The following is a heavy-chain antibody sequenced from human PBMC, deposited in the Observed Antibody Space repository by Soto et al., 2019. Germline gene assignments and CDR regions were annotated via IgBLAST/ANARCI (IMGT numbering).Heavy chain of an antibody. CDR2: IIPFFGTI. CDR3: ASSLMVVVGKKYVYYYGMDV. D-gene: IGHD2-15*01. Sequence: QVQLEQSGAEVKKPGSSVSVSCKISGGTFSDHTFSWVRQAPGQGLEWMGGIIPFFGTINYAQKFQGRVKISADESTGTAYMKLSSLKSEDTAKYYCASSLMVVVGKKYVYYYGMDVWGRGTTVTVFS. CDR1: GGTFSDHT. V-gene: IGHV1-69*01. J-gene: IGHJ6*02.